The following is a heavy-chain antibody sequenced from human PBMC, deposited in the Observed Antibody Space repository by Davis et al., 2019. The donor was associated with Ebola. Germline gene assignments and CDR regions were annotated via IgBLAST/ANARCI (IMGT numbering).Heavy chain of an antibody. D-gene: IGHD5-12*01. CDR1: GGSFSGYY. V-gene: IGHV4-59*12. CDR2: IYYSGST. CDR3: AKEPFVNSGYGYGMDV. J-gene: IGHJ6*02. Sequence: SETLSLTCAVYGGSFSGYYWSWIRQPPGKGLEWIGYIYYSGSTNYNPSLKSRVTISVDTSKNQFSLKLSSVTAADTAVYYCAKEPFVNSGYGYGMDVWGQGTTVTVSS.